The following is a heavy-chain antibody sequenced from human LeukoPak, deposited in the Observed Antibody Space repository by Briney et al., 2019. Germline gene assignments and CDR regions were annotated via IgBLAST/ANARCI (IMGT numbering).Heavy chain of an antibody. Sequence: GGSLRLSCAASGFKFDDYAMHWVRLRPGKGLEWVSGISWNNSFIEYVDSVKGRFTISRDNGKNSLYLQMNRLRTDDMGLYYCVKDSKLRGRLPGSFDCWGQGTLVTVSS. CDR1: GFKFDDYA. V-gene: IGHV3-9*03. CDR3: VKDSKLRGRLPGSFDC. J-gene: IGHJ4*02. CDR2: ISWNNSFI. D-gene: IGHD3-10*01.